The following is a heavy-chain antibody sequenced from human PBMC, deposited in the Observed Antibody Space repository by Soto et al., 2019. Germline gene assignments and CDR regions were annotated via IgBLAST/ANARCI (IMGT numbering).Heavy chain of an antibody. V-gene: IGHV4-34*01. D-gene: IGHD1-1*01. CDR3: ARGSRPRTSVLNQRQCFYSY. CDR2: INHGGIT. J-gene: IGHJ4*02. Sequence: QVQLQQWGAGLLRPSETLSLSCAVSGGSFNNYYWTWIRQPPGKGLEWIGEINHGGITNYNPSLKSRVNMSVDTSKNEFSLKLNSVTAADTAIYYCARGSRPRTSVLNQRQCFYSYWGQGTLVTVSS. CDR1: GGSFNNYY.